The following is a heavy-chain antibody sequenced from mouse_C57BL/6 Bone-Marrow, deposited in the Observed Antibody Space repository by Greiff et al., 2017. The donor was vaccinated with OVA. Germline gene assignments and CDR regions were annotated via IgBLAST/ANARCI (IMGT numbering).Heavy chain of an antibody. D-gene: IGHD2-3*01. CDR2: IDPANGNT. CDR3: ARGWLLRSYFDD. CDR1: GFTFKNTY. V-gene: IGHV14-3*01. Sequence: VQLQQSVAELVRPGASVKLSCTASGFTFKNTYMHWVKQRPEQGLEWIGRIDPANGNTNYAPKFKGKATITADTSSNTAYLQLSSLTSEDTAIYYCARGWLLRSYFDDWGQGTTLTVSS. J-gene: IGHJ2*01.